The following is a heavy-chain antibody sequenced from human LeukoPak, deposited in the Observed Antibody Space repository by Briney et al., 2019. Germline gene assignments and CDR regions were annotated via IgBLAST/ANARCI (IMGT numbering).Heavy chain of an antibody. Sequence: SETLSLTCTVSGGSISSYYWSWIRQPPGKGLEWIGYIYYSGSTNYNPSLKGRVTISVDTSKNQFSLKLSSVTAADTAVYYCARDYGGNSGDYYYFYGMDVWGQGTTVTVSS. CDR2: IYYSGST. J-gene: IGHJ6*02. CDR3: ARDYGGNSGDYYYFYGMDV. V-gene: IGHV4-59*01. CDR1: GGSISSYY. D-gene: IGHD4-23*01.